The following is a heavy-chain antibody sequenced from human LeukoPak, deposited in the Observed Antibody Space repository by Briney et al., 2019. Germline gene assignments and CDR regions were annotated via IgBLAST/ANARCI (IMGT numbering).Heavy chain of an antibody. V-gene: IGHV5-51*01. Sequence: HGESLKISCKGSGYSFTSYWIGWVRQMPGKGLEWMGIIYPGDSDTRYSPSFQGQVTISADKSISTAYLQWSSLKASDTAMYYCARSMTTQTQGFYYMDVWGKGTTVTVSS. J-gene: IGHJ6*03. CDR3: ARSMTTQTQGFYYMDV. CDR1: GYSFTSYW. CDR2: IYPGDSDT. D-gene: IGHD4-11*01.